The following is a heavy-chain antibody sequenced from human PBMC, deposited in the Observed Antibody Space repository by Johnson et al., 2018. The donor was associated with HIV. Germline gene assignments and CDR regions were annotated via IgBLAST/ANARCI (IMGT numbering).Heavy chain of an antibody. CDR2: IWYDGSNK. CDR1: GFTFSSYG. Sequence: VQLVESGGGLVQPGGSLRLSCAASGFTFSSYGMHWVRQAAGKGLEWVALIWYDGSNKYYADSVKGRFTISRDNSKNTLYLQMNSLRAEDTAVYYCARDYGDYAHDAFDIWGQGTMVTVSS. D-gene: IGHD4-17*01. J-gene: IGHJ3*02. V-gene: IGHV3-33*08. CDR3: ARDYGDYAHDAFDI.